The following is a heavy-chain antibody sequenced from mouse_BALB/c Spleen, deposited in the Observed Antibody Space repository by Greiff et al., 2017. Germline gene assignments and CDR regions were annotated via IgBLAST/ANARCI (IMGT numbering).Heavy chain of an antibody. CDR3: ARRVLPYYAMDY. D-gene: IGHD1-1*01. CDR1: GYSITSDYA. CDR2: ISYSGST. Sequence: DVQLQESGPGLVKPSQSLSLTCTVTGYSITSDYAWNWIRQFPGNKLEWMGYISYSGSTSYNPSLKSRISITRDTSKNQFFLQLNSVTTEDTATYYCARRVLPYYAMDYWGQGTSVTVSS. J-gene: IGHJ4*01. V-gene: IGHV3-2*02.